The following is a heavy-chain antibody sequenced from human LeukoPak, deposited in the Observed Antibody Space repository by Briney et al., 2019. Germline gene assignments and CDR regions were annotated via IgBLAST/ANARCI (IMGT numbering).Heavy chain of an antibody. Sequence: QPGGSLRLSCAASGFTFSSYAMSWVRPAPGKGLEWVSAISGSGGSTYYADSVKGRFTISRDNSKNTLYLQMNSLRAEDTAVYYCAKAATMIVVVLNWFDPWGQGTLVTVSS. D-gene: IGHD3-22*01. J-gene: IGHJ5*02. CDR3: AKAATMIVVVLNWFDP. CDR2: ISGSGGST. V-gene: IGHV3-23*01. CDR1: GFTFSSYA.